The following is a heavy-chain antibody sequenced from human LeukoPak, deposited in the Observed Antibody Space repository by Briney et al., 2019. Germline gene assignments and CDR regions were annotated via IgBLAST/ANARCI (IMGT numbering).Heavy chain of an antibody. CDR1: GYSFSSYW. J-gene: IGHJ4*02. D-gene: IGHD6-13*01. CDR3: ARHSSSWYLYYFDY. CDR2: TYPGDSDT. Sequence: GESLKISCKGSGYSFSSYWIGWVRQMPGKGLEWMGITYPGDSDTRYSPSFQGQVTISADKSISTAYLQWSSLKASDTAIYYCARHSSSWYLYYFDYWGQGTLVTVSS. V-gene: IGHV5-51*01.